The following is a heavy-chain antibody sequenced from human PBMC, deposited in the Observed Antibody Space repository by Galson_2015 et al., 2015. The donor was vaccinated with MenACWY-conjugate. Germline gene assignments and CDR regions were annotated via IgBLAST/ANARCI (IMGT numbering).Heavy chain of an antibody. D-gene: IGHD6-13*01. Sequence: PALVKPTQPLTLTCTFSGSSLSTSGMCVSWIRQPPGKALEWLALIDWDDDKYYSTSLKTRLTVSKDTSKNQVVLTMTNMDPGDTATYYCARQIATRLNYYYYGMDVWGQGTTVTVSS. CDR2: IDWDDDK. J-gene: IGHJ6*02. CDR1: GSSLSTSGMC. CDR3: ARQIATRLNYYYYGMDV. V-gene: IGHV2-70*01.